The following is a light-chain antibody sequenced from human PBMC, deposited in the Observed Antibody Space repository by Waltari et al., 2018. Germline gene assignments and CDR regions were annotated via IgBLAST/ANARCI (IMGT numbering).Light chain of an antibody. J-gene: IGLJ2*01. V-gene: IGLV3-1*01. Sequence: PGQSPVLVIYQDNNRPSVIPERFSGSGSGTTATLTISGTQVGDEADYYCQTYDGTTILFGGGTKLTVL. CDR3: QTYDGTTIL. CDR2: QDN.